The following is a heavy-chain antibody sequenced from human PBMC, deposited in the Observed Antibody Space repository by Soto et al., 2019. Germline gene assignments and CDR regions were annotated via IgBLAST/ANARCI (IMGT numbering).Heavy chain of an antibody. Sequence: WLLRRPGKGLEWIGHIDHSGTAYYNPSLITRVTISIDASKNQFYLKVNSVTAADTAVYYCARRLDDRGENYFNWFDPWGQGTRVTVPQ. J-gene: IGHJ5*02. D-gene: IGHD2-21*01. V-gene: IGHV4-31*02. CDR3: ARRLDDRGENYFNWFDP. CDR2: IDHSGTA.